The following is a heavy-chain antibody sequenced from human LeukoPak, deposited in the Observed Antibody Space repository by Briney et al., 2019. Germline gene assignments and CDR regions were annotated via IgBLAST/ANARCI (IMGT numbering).Heavy chain of an antibody. CDR1: GYTFTSYY. J-gene: IGHJ5*02. CDR3: ARRIAAAGKDWFDP. Sequence: ASVKVSCKASGYTFTSYYMHWVRQAPGQGLEWMGIINPSGGSTSYAQKFQGRVTMTRDTSTSTVYMELSSLISDDTAVYFCARRIAAAGKDWFDPWGQGTLVTVSA. V-gene: IGHV1-46*01. D-gene: IGHD6-13*01. CDR2: INPSGGST.